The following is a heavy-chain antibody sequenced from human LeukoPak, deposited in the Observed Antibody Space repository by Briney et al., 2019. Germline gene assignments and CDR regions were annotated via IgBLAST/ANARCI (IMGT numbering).Heavy chain of an antibody. J-gene: IGHJ4*02. Sequence: SLRLSCAASGFTFDDYAMHWVRQAPGKGLEWVSGISWNSGSIGYADSVKGRFTISRDNAKNSLYLQMNSLRAEDTALYYRAKDSTGNWNNFDYWGQGTLVTVSS. D-gene: IGHD1/OR15-1a*01. CDR1: GFTFDDYA. V-gene: IGHV3-9*01. CDR3: AKDSTGNWNNFDY. CDR2: ISWNSGSI.